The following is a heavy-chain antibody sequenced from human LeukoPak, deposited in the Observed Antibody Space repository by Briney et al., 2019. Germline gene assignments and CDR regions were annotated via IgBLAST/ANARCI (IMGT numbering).Heavy chain of an antibody. J-gene: IGHJ4*02. D-gene: IGHD3-16*01. CDR1: GGSISSGSYY. CDR3: ASGGGIHFDY. V-gene: IGHV4-61*02. Sequence: SQTLSLTCTVSGGSISSGSYYWSWIRQPAGKGLEWIGRIYTSGSTNYNPSLKSRVTISVDTSKNQFSLKLSSVTAADTAVYYCASGGGIHFDYWGQGTLVTVSS. CDR2: IYTSGST.